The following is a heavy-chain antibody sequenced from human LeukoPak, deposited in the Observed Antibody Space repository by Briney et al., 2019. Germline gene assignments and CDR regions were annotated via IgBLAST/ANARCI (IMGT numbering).Heavy chain of an antibody. J-gene: IGHJ3*02. V-gene: IGHV3-15*01. CDR2: IKSKTDGGTT. D-gene: IGHD3-16*01. Sequence: GGSLRLSCAASGFTFSNYWMHWVRQAPGKGLDWVGRIKSKTDGGTTDYAAPVKGRFAISRDDSKNTLYLQMSSLRTEDTAFYYCTTDRFVWGSYVAFDIWGQGTMVTVSS. CDR1: GFTFSNYW. CDR3: TTDRFVWGSYVAFDI.